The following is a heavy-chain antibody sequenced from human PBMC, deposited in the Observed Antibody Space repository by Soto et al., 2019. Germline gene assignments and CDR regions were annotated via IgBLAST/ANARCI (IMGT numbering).Heavy chain of an antibody. V-gene: IGHV4-34*01. CDR2: INHSGST. CDR3: ARLASGWQYYYFDF. CDR1: GGSFSPYF. J-gene: IGHJ2*01. D-gene: IGHD6-19*01. Sequence: SETLSLTCAVYGGSFSPYFWSWIRQPPGKGLEWIGEINHSGSTNYNPSLTRRATLSVDTSKNQVSLKLTSVTAADTAVYYCARLASGWQYYYFDFCGRATPVTVSS.